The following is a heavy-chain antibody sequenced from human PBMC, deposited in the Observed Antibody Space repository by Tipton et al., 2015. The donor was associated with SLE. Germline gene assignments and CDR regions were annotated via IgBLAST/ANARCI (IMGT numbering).Heavy chain of an antibody. Sequence: TLSLTCTVSGYSMSNAYYWGWIRQPPGKGLEWIGYIYYSGSTNYNPSLKSRVTISVDTSKNQFSLKLSSVTAADTAVYYCARGARGREYYYYYMDVWGKGTTVTVSS. D-gene: IGHD3-10*01. J-gene: IGHJ6*03. CDR1: GYSMSNAYY. V-gene: IGHV4-59*01. CDR3: ARGARGREYYYYYMDV. CDR2: IYYSGST.